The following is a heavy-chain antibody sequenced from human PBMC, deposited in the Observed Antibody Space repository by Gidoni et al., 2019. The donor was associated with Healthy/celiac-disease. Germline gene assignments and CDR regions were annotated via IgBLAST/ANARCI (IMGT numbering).Heavy chain of an antibody. CDR1: GFTFSSYG. CDR3: ARAIAVAGTGYYYYYGMDV. J-gene: IGHJ6*02. Sequence: QVQLVESGGGVVQPGRSLRLSCAASGFTFSSYGMPWVRQAPGKGLEWVAVIWYDGSNKYYADSVKGRFTISRDNSKNTLYLQMNSLRAEDTAVYYCARAIAVAGTGYYYYYGMDVWGQGTTVTVSS. V-gene: IGHV3-33*01. CDR2: IWYDGSNK. D-gene: IGHD6-19*01.